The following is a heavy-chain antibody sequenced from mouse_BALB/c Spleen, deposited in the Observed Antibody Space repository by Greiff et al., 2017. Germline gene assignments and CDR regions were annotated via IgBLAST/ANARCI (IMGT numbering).Heavy chain of an antibody. Sequence: VKLVESGPGLVAPSQSLSITCTVSGFSLTSYGVHWVRQPPGKGLEWLGVIWAGGSTNYNSALMSRLSISKDNSKSQVFLKMNSLQTDDTAMYYCARGGNDYDEEGYYAMDYWGRGTSVTVSS. V-gene: IGHV2-9*02. CDR1: GFSLTSYG. CDR2: IWAGGST. CDR3: ARGGNDYDEEGYYAMDY. J-gene: IGHJ4*01. D-gene: IGHD2-4*01.